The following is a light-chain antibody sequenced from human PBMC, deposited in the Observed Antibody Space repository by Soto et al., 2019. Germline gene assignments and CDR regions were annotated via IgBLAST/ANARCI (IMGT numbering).Light chain of an antibody. CDR1: SSDIGVYNY. CDR3: SSYTTSNTYV. V-gene: IGLV2-14*01. J-gene: IGLJ1*01. Sequence: QSALTQPASVSGSPGQSITFSCTGTSSDIGVYNYVSWYQQHPGKAPKLMIYEVNNRPSGVSNRFSGSKSGNTASLTISGLQSEDDADYYCSSYTTSNTYVFGTGTKLTVL. CDR2: EVN.